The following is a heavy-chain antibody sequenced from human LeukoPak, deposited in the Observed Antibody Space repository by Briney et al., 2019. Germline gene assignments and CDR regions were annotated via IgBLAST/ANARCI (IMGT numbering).Heavy chain of an antibody. CDR3: ARSYNDILTGYLSPYYFDY. J-gene: IGHJ4*02. CDR2: IIPIFGTA. V-gene: IGHV1-69*06. Sequence: SVKVSCKASGGTFSSYAISWVRQAPGQGLEWMGGIIPIFGTANYAQKFQGRVTITADKSTSTAYMELSSLRSEDTAVYYCARSYNDILTGYLSPYYFDYWGKGTLVTASS. D-gene: IGHD3-9*01. CDR1: GGTFSSYA.